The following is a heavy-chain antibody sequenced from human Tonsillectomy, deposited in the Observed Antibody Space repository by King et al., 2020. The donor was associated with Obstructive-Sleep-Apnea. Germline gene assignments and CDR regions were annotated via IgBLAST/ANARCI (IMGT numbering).Heavy chain of an antibody. Sequence: VQLQESGPGLVKPSETLSLTCTVSGGSISSYYWSWIRQPPGKGLEWIGYIYYSGNTNYNPSLKSRVTVSVDTSKNQFSLKLSSVTAADTAVYYCARLGVAAAGGGSLDYWGQGTLVTVS. CDR2: IYYSGNT. D-gene: IGHD3-16*01. V-gene: IGHV4-59*08. J-gene: IGHJ4*02. CDR3: ARLGVAAAGGGSLDY. CDR1: GGSISSYY.